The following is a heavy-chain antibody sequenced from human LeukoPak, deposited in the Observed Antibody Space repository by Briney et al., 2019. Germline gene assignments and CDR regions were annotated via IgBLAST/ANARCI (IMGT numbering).Heavy chain of an antibody. J-gene: IGHJ6*02. D-gene: IGHD3-3*01. CDR1: GFTFSDYY. Sequence: GGSLRLSCAASGFTFSDYYMSWIRQAPGKGLEWVSYISSSGSTIYYADSVKGRFTISRDNAKNSLYLQMNSLRAEDTAVYYCAGGRYDFWSGMGVKYYYYGMDVWGQGTTVTASS. CDR3: AGGRYDFWSGMGVKYYYYGMDV. CDR2: ISSSGSTI. V-gene: IGHV3-11*01.